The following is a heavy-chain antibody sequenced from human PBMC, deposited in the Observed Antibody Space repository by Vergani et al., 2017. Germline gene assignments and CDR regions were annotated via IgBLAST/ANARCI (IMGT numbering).Heavy chain of an antibody. D-gene: IGHD4-17*01. CDR2: ITPFNGNT. V-gene: IGHV1-45*02. Sequence: QMQLVQSGAEVKKTGSSVKVSCKASGYTFTYRYLHWVRQAPGQALEWMGWITPFNGNTNYAQKFQDRVTIAADTSTDTAHLELSSLRSEDTAVYYCATPQTVTTGGMEVWGQGTTVIVSS. CDR1: GYTFTYRY. J-gene: IGHJ6*02. CDR3: ATPQTVTTGGMEV.